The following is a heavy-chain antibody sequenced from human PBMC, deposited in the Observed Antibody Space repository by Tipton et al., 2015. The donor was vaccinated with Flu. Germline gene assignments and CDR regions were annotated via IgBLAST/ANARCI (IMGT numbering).Heavy chain of an antibody. CDR2: IKQDGSEK. D-gene: IGHD3-10*01. V-gene: IGHV3-7*01. CDR3: ARDSDYGSGSYWIDY. Sequence: SLRLSCAASGFSFSNSWMDWVRQTPGKGLEWVANIKQDGSEKYYVDSVKGRFTISRDNSKNMVYLQMNSLRAEDTAVYYCARDSDYGSGSYWIDYWGQGTLVIVSS. CDR1: GFSFSNSW. J-gene: IGHJ4*02.